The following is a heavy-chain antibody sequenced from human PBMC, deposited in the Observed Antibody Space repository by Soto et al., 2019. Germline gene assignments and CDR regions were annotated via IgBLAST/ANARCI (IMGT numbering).Heavy chain of an antibody. CDR2: IYPGDSDT. V-gene: IGHV5-51*01. J-gene: IGHJ6*02. Sequence: PGESLKISCKGSGYSFTSYWIGWVRQMPGKGLEWMGIIYPGDSDTRYSLSFQGQVTISADKSISTAYLQWSSLKASDTAMYYCAREGFGEFSYYGMDVWGQGTTVTVSS. CDR3: AREGFGEFSYYGMDV. D-gene: IGHD3-10*01. CDR1: GYSFTSYW.